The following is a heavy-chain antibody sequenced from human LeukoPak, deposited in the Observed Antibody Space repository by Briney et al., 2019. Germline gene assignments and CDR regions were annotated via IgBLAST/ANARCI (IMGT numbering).Heavy chain of an antibody. V-gene: IGHV3-30*03. CDR3: ARDQGDTAMDLYYFDY. CDR1: GFTFSSYG. D-gene: IGHD5-18*01. CDR2: ISYDGSNK. Sequence: PGGSLRLSCAASGFTFSSYGMHWVRQAPGKGLEWVAVISYDGSNKYYADSVKGRFTISRDNSKNTLYLQMNSLRAEDTAVYYCARDQGDTAMDLYYFDYWGQGTLVTVSS. J-gene: IGHJ4*02.